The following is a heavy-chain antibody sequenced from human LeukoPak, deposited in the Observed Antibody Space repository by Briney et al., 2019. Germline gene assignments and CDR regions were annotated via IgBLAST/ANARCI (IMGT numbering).Heavy chain of an antibody. CDR3: ARIQLWTYYYYGMDV. CDR2: INPNSGGT. Sequence: ASVKVSCKAAGYTFTGYYMHWVRQARGQGLEWMGWINPNSGGTNYAQKFQGRVTMTRDTSISTAYMELSRLRSDDTAVYYCARIQLWTYYYYGMDVWGQGTTVTVSS. J-gene: IGHJ6*02. V-gene: IGHV1-2*02. CDR1: GYTFTGYY. D-gene: IGHD5-18*01.